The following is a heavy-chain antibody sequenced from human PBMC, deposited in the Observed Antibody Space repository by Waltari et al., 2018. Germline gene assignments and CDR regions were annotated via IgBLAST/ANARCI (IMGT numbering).Heavy chain of an antibody. CDR2: TYYRSQQWYS. J-gene: IGHJ4*02. V-gene: IGHV6-1*01. CDR3: ARELERWLQSYVRYFDY. Sequence: QLQLSGPGLVKPSQTLSLTCAISVDSVSSGSSSWSWLRQSPSRGLEWLGRTYYRSQQWYSDYSVSVKSPITINSDTSENQFSLQMTSVTPDDTAVYYCARELERWLQSYVRYFDYWGQGTLVTVSS. D-gene: IGHD5-12*01. CDR1: VDSVSSGSSS.